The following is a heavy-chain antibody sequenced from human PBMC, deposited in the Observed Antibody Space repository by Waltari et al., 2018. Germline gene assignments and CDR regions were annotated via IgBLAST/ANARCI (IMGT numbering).Heavy chain of an antibody. D-gene: IGHD3-3*01. CDR1: GGSFQYYV. J-gene: IGHJ6*02. CDR3: ARCDFWLRGLDL. V-gene: IGHV4-34*01. Sequence: QVQLQQWGAGLLKPSETLSLTCDLYGGSFQYYVWSWIRQSPGKGLEWIGEIDHNGITTYNPPLESGVGSSVDSSTNQLLMNMTSVTVADTAVYFCARCDFWLRGLDLWGQGTTVTVSS. CDR2: IDHNGIT.